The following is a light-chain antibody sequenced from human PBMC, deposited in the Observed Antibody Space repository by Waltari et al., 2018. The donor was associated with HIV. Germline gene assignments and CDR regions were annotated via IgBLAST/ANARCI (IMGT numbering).Light chain of an antibody. Sequence: DIQMTQSPSSLSASVGDRVTITCQASQDISNYLNWYQQKPGKAPKVLIYDASNLSPGVPSRFCGSGSGTDFTLIINNVQPEDSASYFCQQYDTLPLAFGRETKVAIK. J-gene: IGKJ4*01. CDR3: QQYDTLPLA. V-gene: IGKV1-33*01. CDR1: QDISNY. CDR2: DAS.